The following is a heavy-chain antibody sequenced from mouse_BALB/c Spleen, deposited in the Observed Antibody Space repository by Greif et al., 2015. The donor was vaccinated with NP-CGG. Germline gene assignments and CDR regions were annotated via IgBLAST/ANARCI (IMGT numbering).Heavy chain of an antibody. CDR3: ARYGNYVYFDV. J-gene: IGHJ1*01. CDR1: GFNIKDTY. D-gene: IGHD2-1*01. V-gene: IGHV14-3*02. CDR2: IDPANGNA. Sequence: EVQLQHSGAELVKPGASVKLSCTASGFNIKDTYMHWVKQRPEQGLEWIGRIDPANGNAKYDPKFQGKATITADTSSNPAYLQLSSLTSEDTAVYYCARYGNYVYFDVWGAGTTVPVSS.